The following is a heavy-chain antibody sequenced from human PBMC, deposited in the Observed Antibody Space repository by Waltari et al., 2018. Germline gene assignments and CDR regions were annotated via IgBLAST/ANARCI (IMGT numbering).Heavy chain of an antibody. CDR1: GFRFGGFG. Sequence: EVQLLESGGGLAQPGGSLRLSCATSGFRFGGFGMNWVRQAPGKGLGWVSGSSGSGATTYYADSVRGRFTISRDNSRNTLSLEVNSLRAEDTAIYYCAKAFRGYSGSYFDYWGQGVPVTVSS. D-gene: IGHD5-12*01. CDR2: SSGSGATT. CDR3: AKAFRGYSGSYFDY. V-gene: IGHV3-23*01. J-gene: IGHJ4*02.